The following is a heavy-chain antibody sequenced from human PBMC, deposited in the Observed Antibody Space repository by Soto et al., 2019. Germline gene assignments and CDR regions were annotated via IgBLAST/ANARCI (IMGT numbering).Heavy chain of an antibody. Sequence: EVQLLESGGLLVQSGGSLRLSCAASGFTFSTYTMSWVRQAPGEGLEWVSGVYGSGHGDTFYADSVKGRFVISRDDSNGMLFLQRNSLKVEDTAIYYCAKDRHPDGIWTFDFWGQGTLVTVIS. D-gene: IGHD3-9*01. CDR3: AKDRHPDGIWTFDF. V-gene: IGHV3-23*01. CDR2: VYGSGHGDT. CDR1: GFTFSTYT. J-gene: IGHJ4*02.